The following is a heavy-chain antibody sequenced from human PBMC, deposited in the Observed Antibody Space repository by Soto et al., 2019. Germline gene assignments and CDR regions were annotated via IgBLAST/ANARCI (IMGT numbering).Heavy chain of an antibody. CDR3: AKDRRPRVADAFDI. Sequence: EVQLVESGGGLVQPGRSLRLSCAASGFTFDDYAMHWVRQAPGKGLEWVSGISWNSGSIGYAYSVKGRFTISRDNAKNSLYLQMNSLRAEDTALYYCAKDRRPRVADAFDIWGQGTMVTVSS. CDR1: GFTFDDYA. D-gene: IGHD3-3*01. V-gene: IGHV3-9*01. CDR2: ISWNSGSI. J-gene: IGHJ3*02.